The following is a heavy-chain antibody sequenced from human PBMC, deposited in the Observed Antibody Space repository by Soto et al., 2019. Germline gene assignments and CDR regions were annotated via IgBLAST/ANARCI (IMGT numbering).Heavy chain of an antibody. CDR1: GGSVSSGSYY. J-gene: IGHJ4*02. CDR2: IYYSGST. CDR3: ARFYCSGGSCPPDY. D-gene: IGHD2-15*01. V-gene: IGHV4-61*01. Sequence: SETLSLTCTVSGGSVSSGSYYWSWIRQPPGKGLEWIGYIYYSGSTNYNPSLKSRVTISVDTSKNQFSLKLSSVTASDTVVYYCARFYCSGGSCPPDYWGQGTLVTVSS.